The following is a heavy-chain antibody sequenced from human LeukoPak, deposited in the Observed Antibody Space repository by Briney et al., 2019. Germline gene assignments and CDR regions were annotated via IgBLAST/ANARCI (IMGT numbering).Heavy chain of an antibody. CDR1: GFTFSTYE. CDR3: ARDGDDYYDVEYSQH. CDR2: ISSSGSII. V-gene: IGHV3-48*03. Sequence: PGGSLRLSCAASGFTFSTYEMHWVRQAPGKGLEWVSYISSSGSIIHYADSVKGRFTIYRDNAKNSLYLQMNSLRAEDTAVYYGARDGDDYYDVEYSQHWGQGTLVSVSS. D-gene: IGHD5-24*01. J-gene: IGHJ1*01.